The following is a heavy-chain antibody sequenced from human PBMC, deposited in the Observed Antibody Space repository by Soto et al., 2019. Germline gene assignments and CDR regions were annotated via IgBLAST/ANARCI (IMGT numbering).Heavy chain of an antibody. J-gene: IGHJ5*02. Sequence: SSRTLSLTRGVSRDSLSRGNWWGWGRPSPGKGLEWIGEIYHTGTTNYNPSLKSRLTLSVDKSKNQVFLNLTSVSAADTAVYYCATLSGYVTISPFDPWGQGILVTVSS. D-gene: IGHD3-3*02. CDR1: RDSLSRGNW. CDR2: IYHTGTT. CDR3: ATLSGYVTISPFDP. V-gene: IGHV4-4*02.